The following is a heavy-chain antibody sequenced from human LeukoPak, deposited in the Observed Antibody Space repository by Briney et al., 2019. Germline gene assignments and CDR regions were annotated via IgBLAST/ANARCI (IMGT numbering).Heavy chain of an antibody. D-gene: IGHD2-2*01. Sequence: SETLSLTCTVSGGSISSSSYYWGWIRQPPGKGLEWIGSIYYSGRTYYNPSLKSRVTISVDTSKNQFSLKLSSVTAADTAVYYCARGRVVPAAMAYYYYYYYMDAWGKGTTVTVSS. V-gene: IGHV4-39*01. CDR2: IYYSGRT. CDR1: GGSISSSSYY. CDR3: ARGRVVPAAMAYYYYYYYMDA. J-gene: IGHJ6*03.